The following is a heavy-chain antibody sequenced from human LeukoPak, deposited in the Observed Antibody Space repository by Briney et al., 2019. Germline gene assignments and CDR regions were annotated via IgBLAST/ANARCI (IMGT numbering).Heavy chain of an antibody. CDR2: IQQDGSEK. V-gene: IGHV3-7*01. CDR1: GFTFSNLW. Sequence: PGGSLRLSCAASGFTFSNLWMSWVRQAPGKGLKWVANIQQDGSEKYYVDSVKCRFTISRDNAQNSLYLQMNSLRAEDTAVYYCARDPDSSSSMVYGMDVWGQGTTVTVSS. D-gene: IGHD6-6*01. CDR3: ARDPDSSSSMVYGMDV. J-gene: IGHJ6*02.